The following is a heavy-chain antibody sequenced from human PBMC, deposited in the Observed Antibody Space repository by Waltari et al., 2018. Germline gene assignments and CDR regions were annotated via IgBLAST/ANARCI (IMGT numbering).Heavy chain of an antibody. CDR3: VREIRGTGYFPDAFDI. D-gene: IGHD3-9*01. Sequence: EEQLVESGGGLVQPGGSLRLSCAPSGFIFSTYSMNWVRQAPGKGLECISDISRVGTTIYYADSVKGRVTISRDNTKNSRHLQMNSLRAEDTAVYYCVREIRGTGYFPDAFDIWGQGTMVSVSS. CDR2: ISRVGTTI. CDR1: GFIFSTYS. J-gene: IGHJ3*02. V-gene: IGHV3-48*01.